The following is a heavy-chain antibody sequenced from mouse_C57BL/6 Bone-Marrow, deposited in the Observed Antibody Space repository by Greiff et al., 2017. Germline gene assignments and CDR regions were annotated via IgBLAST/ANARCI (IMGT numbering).Heavy chain of an antibody. J-gene: IGHJ1*03. CDR2: IYWDDDK. Sequence: QVTLKESGPGILQSSQTLSLTCSFSGFSLSISGMGVSWIRQPSGKGLEWLAHIYWDDDKRSNQSLKSRLTISKDTSRNQVFLKITSVDTADTATYYCARRAITTVVGGYFDVWGTGTTVTVSS. CDR3: ARRAITTVVGGYFDV. CDR1: GFSLSISGMG. V-gene: IGHV8-12*01. D-gene: IGHD1-1*01.